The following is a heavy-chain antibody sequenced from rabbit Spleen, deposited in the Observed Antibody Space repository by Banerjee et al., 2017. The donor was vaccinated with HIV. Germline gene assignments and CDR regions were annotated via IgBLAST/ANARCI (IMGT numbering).Heavy chain of an antibody. CDR2: IRSDGGII. CDR1: GIDFSNYG. D-gene: IGHD1-1*01. CDR3: ARGSSSGGDGLGL. Sequence: QEQLVESGGGLVQPGGSLTLSCKASGIDFSNYGISWVRQAPGKGLEWIAYIRSDGGIIYYASWAKGRFTVSKTSSTTVTLQMTSLTAADTATCFCARGSSSGGDGLGLWGQGTLVTVS. V-gene: IGHV1S45*01. J-gene: IGHJ4*01.